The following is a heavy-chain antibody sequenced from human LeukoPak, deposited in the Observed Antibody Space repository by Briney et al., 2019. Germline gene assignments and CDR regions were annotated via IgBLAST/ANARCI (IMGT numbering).Heavy chain of an antibody. CDR1: GFTFGNYA. D-gene: IGHD3-3*02. V-gene: IGHV3-23*01. CDR2: ISDSGGST. J-gene: IGHJ4*02. Sequence: GGSLRPSCAASGFTFGNYAISWVRQAPGKGLEWVSSISDSGGSTYYADSVKGRFTISRDNSKNTLYLQMNSLRAEDTAVYYCAIISYDYWGQGTLVTVSS. CDR3: AIISYDY.